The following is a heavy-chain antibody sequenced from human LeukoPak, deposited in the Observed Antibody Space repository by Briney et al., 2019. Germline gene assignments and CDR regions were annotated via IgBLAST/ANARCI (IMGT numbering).Heavy chain of an antibody. D-gene: IGHD3-3*01. CDR2: ISHRGST. J-gene: IGHJ5*01. CDR3: ARGGRGLPDVRRFKDAVWFDS. CDR1: GGSFSGYY. Sequence: SETLSLTCAVYGGSFSGYYWTWIRQFPGKGLGWIGEISHRGSTNYNPSLKSRVTISIDTSKKQFSLNLSSVTAADTAVYYCARGGRGLPDVRRFKDAVWFDSWGEGTLVTVSS. V-gene: IGHV4-34*01.